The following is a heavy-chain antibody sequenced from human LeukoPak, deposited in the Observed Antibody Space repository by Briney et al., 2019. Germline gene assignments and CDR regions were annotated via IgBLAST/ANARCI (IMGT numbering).Heavy chain of an antibody. D-gene: IGHD4-17*01. Sequence: PGRSLRLSCAASGFTFSSYGMHWVRQAPGKGLEWVAVISYDGSNKYYADSVKGRFTISRDNSKNTLYLQMNSLRAEDTAVYYCAKAPRGDPPDYYFDYWGQGTLVTVSS. CDR2: ISYDGSNK. V-gene: IGHV3-30*18. CDR1: GFTFSSYG. CDR3: AKAPRGDPPDYYFDY. J-gene: IGHJ4*02.